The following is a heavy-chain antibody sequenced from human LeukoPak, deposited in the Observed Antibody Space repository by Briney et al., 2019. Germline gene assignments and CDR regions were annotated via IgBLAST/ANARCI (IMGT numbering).Heavy chain of an antibody. V-gene: IGHV4-31*03. Sequence: SETLSLTCTVSGGSISSGGYYWSWIRQHPGKGLEWIGYIYYSGSTYYNPSLKSRVTVSVDTFKNQFSLKLSSVTAADTAVYYCARVRAGGYFDYWGQGTLVIVSS. CDR3: ARVRAGGYFDY. J-gene: IGHJ4*02. CDR1: GGSISSGGYY. D-gene: IGHD3-16*01. CDR2: IYYSGST.